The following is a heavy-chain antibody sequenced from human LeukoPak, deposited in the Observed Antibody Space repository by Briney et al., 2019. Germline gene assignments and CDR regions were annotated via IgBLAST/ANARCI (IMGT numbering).Heavy chain of an antibody. D-gene: IGHD1-26*01. CDR2: IDANAKTT. V-gene: IGHV3-74*01. CDR3: LTVVETTIAAFDI. J-gene: IGHJ3*02. CDR1: GFTFSNYW. Sequence: GGSLRLSCAASGFTFSNYWLHWVRQAPGEGLVWVSRIDANAKTTSYADSVKGRFIISTDNAKKTLYLQMNSLRVEDTAVYYCLTVVETTIAAFDIWGQGTMVTVSS.